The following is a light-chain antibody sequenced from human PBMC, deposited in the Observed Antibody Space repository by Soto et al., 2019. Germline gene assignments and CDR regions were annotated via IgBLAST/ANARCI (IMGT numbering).Light chain of an antibody. CDR3: AAWDDSLNGWV. J-gene: IGLJ3*02. CDR1: ISNIGSNT. Sequence: QSVLTQPPSASGTPGQRVTISCSGGISNIGSNTVTWYQQLPGTAPKLLIYSSNQRPSGVPDRFSGSKSGTSASLAISGLQSEDEADYYCAAWDDSLNGWVFGGGTKLTVL. CDR2: SSN. V-gene: IGLV1-44*01.